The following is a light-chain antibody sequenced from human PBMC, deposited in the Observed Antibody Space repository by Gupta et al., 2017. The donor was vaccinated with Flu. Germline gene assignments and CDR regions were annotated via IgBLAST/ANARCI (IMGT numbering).Light chain of an antibody. CDR2: KAS. J-gene: IGKJ1*01. V-gene: IGKV1-5*03. CDR1: QSISSW. Sequence: DIQMTQSPSTLSASVGDRVTITCRASQSISSWLAWYQQKPGKAPKLLIYKASSLESGVPSRFSGSGSGTEFTLTISSLQPDDFATYYCQQENSSSNTFGQGTKVEIK. CDR3: QQENSSSNT.